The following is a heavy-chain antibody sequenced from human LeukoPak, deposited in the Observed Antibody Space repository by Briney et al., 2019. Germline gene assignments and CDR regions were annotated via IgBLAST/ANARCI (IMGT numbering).Heavy chain of an antibody. CDR2: IKQDGSEK. D-gene: IGHD5-18*01. V-gene: IGHV3-7*01. CDR3: ARETVDTAFDY. J-gene: IGHJ4*02. CDR1: GFTSSSYW. Sequence: GGSLRLSCAASGFTSSSYWMTWVRQAPGKGLEWVANIKQDGSEKYYVDSVKGRSTISRDNAKNSLYLQMNSLRAEDTAVYYCARETVDTAFDYWGQGTLVTVSS.